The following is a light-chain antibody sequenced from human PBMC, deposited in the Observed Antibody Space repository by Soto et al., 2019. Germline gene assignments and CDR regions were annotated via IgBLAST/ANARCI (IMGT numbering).Light chain of an antibody. V-gene: IGLV2-8*01. CDR2: EVS. Sequence: QPALTQPPSASGSPGQSVTISCTGTSSDVGDYNYVSWYQQHPGKAPKLMIYEVSKRPSGVPDRFSGSKSGNTASLTVSGLQTEDEADYYCSSYAGSNNLVFGGGTKLTVL. J-gene: IGLJ3*02. CDR1: SSDVGDYNY. CDR3: SSYAGSNNLV.